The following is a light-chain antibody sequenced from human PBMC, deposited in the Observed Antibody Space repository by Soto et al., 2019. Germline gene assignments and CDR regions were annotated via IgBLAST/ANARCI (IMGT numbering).Light chain of an antibody. J-gene: IGLJ2*01. CDR2: ENK. CDR3: QSNDETTPVV. CDR1: SGSIANNY. Sequence: NFMLTQPHSVSESPGKTVTISCTRSSGSIANNYVQWYQQRPGSAPTTVIYENKLRPSGGPGRFSGSIETSSNSASLTISGLKTEDEADYYCQSNDETTPVVFGGGTKLTVL. V-gene: IGLV6-57*04.